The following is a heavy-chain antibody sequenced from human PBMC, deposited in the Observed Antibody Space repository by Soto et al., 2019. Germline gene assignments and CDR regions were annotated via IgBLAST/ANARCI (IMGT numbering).Heavy chain of an antibody. CDR3: ARDLPRQRERPYYYYYYGMDV. D-gene: IGHD1-1*01. CDR1: GYTFTSYY. J-gene: IGHJ6*02. V-gene: IGHV1-46*01. CDR2: INPSGGST. Sequence: ASVKVSCKASGYTFTSYYMHWVRQAPGQGLEWMGIINPSGGSTRYAQKFQGRVTMTRDTSTSTVYMELSSLRSEDTAVYYCARDLPRQRERPYYYYYYGMDVWGQGTTVTVSS.